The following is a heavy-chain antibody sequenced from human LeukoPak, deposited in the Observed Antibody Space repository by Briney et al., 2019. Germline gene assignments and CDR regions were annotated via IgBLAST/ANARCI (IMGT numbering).Heavy chain of an antibody. CDR3: ARGSPRITIFGVVIPYYFDY. CDR1: GYTFSGYY. J-gene: IGHJ4*02. V-gene: IGHV1-2*02. D-gene: IGHD3-3*01. Sequence: ASVKVSCKASGYTFSGYYMHWVRQAPGQGLEWMGWINPNSGGTNYAQKFQGRVTMTRDTSISTAYMELSRLRSDDTAVYYCARGSPRITIFGVVIPYYFDYWGQGTLFTVSS. CDR2: INPNSGGT.